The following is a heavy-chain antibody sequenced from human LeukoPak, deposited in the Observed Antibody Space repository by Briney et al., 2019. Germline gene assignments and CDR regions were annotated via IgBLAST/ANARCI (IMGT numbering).Heavy chain of an antibody. CDR1: GGSISSYY. V-gene: IGHV4-4*07. D-gene: IGHD3-22*01. CDR3: ARENKYYYDSSGYYNDVFDI. J-gene: IGHJ3*02. CDR2: IYTSGST. Sequence: SETLSLTCTVSGGSISSYYWSWIRQPAGKGLEWIGRIYTSGSTNYNPSLKSRVTMSVDTSKNQFSLKLSSVTAADTAVYYCARENKYYYDSSGYYNDVFDIWGQGTMVTVSS.